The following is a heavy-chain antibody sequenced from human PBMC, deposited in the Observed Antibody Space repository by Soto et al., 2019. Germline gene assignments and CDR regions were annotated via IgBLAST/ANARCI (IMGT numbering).Heavy chain of an antibody. J-gene: IGHJ4*02. V-gene: IGHV4-39*01. Sequence: SATLSLTCTVSGGSVRNSNYYWGLILQSPGKGLEWIGSVYYRGRSYSKSSAKSRVTISVDTSKNQFSLNLNSVTASDTAVYLCVSQRTSVLTPAYFDYWGPGVLVTVS. CDR3: VSQRTSVLTPAYFDY. D-gene: IGHD2-8*01. CDR1: GGSVRNSNYY. CDR2: VYYRGRS.